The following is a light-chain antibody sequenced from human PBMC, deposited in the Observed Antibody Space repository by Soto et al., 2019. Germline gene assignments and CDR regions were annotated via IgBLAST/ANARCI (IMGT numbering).Light chain of an antibody. J-gene: IGKJ2*01. CDR3: QRFGSCPGYT. Sequence: EIGLTQSPATLFLSPGERATLSCRASQSVSSSSLAWYQQKPGQAPRLLIYGASSMATGIPDRLSGSGSGTDFTLTISRLEGEDFAVYFCQRFGSCPGYTFGQGTKLQF. CDR1: QSVSSSS. CDR2: GAS. V-gene: IGKV3-20*01.